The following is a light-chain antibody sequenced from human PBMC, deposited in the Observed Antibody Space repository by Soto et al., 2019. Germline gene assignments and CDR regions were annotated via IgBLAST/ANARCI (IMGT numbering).Light chain of an antibody. J-gene: IGKJ2*01. Sequence: DIHLTQSPSSLSASVGDRVTMTCRASDRAGYLLAWYQKKPGKAPTLLVHYASTSASDVPLRFSGSGSGTEFTLIISILQADDFGTYYCQQYYDSSTFGQGTRLEI. CDR1: DRAGYL. CDR2: YAS. CDR3: QQYYDSST. V-gene: IGKV1-5*01.